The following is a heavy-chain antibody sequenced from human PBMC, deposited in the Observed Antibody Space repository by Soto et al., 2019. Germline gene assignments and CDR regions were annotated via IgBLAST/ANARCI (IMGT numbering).Heavy chain of an antibody. J-gene: IGHJ6*02. D-gene: IGHD3-10*01. Sequence: QVQLVQSGAEVKKPGSSVKVSCKASGGTLSSYSISWVRQAPGQGLEWMGGIIPIFGTANYAHKFQGRVTIAAGAYTSTAHMELGSPPYEDTAVYYCARGRNYYGSGRDLYCIVMDVWGQGNTVTVSS. V-gene: IGHV1-69*12. CDR3: ARGRNYYGSGRDLYCIVMDV. CDR1: GGTLSSYS. CDR2: IIPIFGTA.